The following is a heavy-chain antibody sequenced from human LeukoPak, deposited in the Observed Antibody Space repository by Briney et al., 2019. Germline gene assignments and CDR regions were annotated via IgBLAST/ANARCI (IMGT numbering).Heavy chain of an antibody. CDR2: SSNGGSTI. CDR1: GFTFSDFY. J-gene: IGHJ4*02. V-gene: IGHV3-11*01. Sequence: GGSLRLSCAASGFTFSDFYMTWIRQAPGKGLEWVSYSSNGGSTIYYADSVKGRFTISRDNAKNSLYLQMNSLRAEDTAVYYCAREGEAIDYWGQGTLVTVSS. CDR3: AREGEAIDY.